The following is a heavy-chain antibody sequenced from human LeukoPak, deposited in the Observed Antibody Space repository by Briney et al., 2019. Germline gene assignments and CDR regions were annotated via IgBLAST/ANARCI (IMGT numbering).Heavy chain of an antibody. D-gene: IGHD2-15*01. J-gene: IGHJ3*02. Sequence: SETLSLTCTVSGGSISSSSYYWGWIRQPPGKGLEWIGSIYYSGSTYYNPSLKSRVTISVDTSKNQFSLKLSSVTAADTAVYYCARRATGGAFDIWGQGTMVTVSS. V-gene: IGHV4-39*01. CDR2: IYYSGST. CDR3: ARRATGGAFDI. CDR1: GGSISSSSYY.